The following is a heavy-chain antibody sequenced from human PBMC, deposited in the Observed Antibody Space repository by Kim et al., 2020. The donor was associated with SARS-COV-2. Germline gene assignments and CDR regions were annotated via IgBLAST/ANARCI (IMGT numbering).Heavy chain of an antibody. CDR2: IYYSGST. CDR3: ARVGFSSWYRGAFDY. CDR1: GGSISSSSYY. D-gene: IGHD6-13*01. V-gene: IGHV4-39*01. Sequence: SESLSLTCTVSGGSISSSSYYWGWIRQPPGKGLEWIGSIYYSGSTYYNPSLKSRVTISVDTSKNQFSLKLSSVTAAYTAVYYCARVGFSSWYRGAFDYWGQGTLVTVSS. J-gene: IGHJ4*02.